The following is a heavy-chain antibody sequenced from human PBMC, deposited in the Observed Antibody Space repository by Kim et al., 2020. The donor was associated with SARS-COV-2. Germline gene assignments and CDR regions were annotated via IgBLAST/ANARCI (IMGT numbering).Heavy chain of an antibody. D-gene: IGHD6-13*01. CDR3: ARQLLPGIAEAGRRAGGMDV. Sequence: GESLKISCKGSGYSFTSYWISWVRQMPGKGLEWMGRIDPSDSYTNYSPSFQGHVTISADKSISTAYLQWSSLKASDTAMYYCARQLLPGIAEAGRRAGGMDVWGQGTTVTVSS. CDR1: GYSFTSYW. V-gene: IGHV5-10-1*01. CDR2: IDPSDSYT. J-gene: IGHJ6*02.